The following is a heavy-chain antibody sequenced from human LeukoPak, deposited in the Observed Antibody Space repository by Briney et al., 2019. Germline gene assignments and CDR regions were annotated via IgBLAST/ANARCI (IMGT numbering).Heavy chain of an antibody. J-gene: IGHJ6*02. CDR3: AAYCSSTTCCRGADYGMDV. CDR2: IWYDGSNE. D-gene: IGHD2-2*01. CDR1: GFTLSSYG. V-gene: IGHV3-33*01. Sequence: PGRSLRLSCAASGFTLSSYGMHWVRQAPGKGLEWVATIWYDGSNEYYADSVKGRFTISRDNSKNTLYLQMNSLRDEDTAVYYCAAYCSSTTCCRGADYGMDVWGQGTTVTVSS.